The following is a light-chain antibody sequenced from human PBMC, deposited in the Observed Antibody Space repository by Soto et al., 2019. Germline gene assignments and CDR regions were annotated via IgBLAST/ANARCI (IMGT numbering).Light chain of an antibody. CDR1: SSDIGAYNR. Sequence: QSVLTRPPSVSGSPGQSVTISCTGTSSDIGAYNRVSWYQQPPGTAPKLMIYEVRDRTSGVPDRFSGSKSGNTASLTISGLQAEDEADYYCSSYTSSNTLIFGGGPKVTVL. V-gene: IGLV2-18*02. CDR3: SSYTSSNTLI. J-gene: IGLJ2*01. CDR2: EVR.